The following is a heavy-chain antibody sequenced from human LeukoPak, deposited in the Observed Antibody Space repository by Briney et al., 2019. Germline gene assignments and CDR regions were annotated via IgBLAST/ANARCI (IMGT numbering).Heavy chain of an antibody. V-gene: IGHV3-23*01. Sequence: GASLRLSCAASGFTFSSYAMSWVRQAPGKGLEWVSVISGSGGNTYYADSVKGRFTISRDNSESTLYLQMNSLRAEDTAIYYCAKDGKGAPVAGTGYFDYWGQGTLVTVSS. CDR2: ISGSGGNT. CDR3: AKDGKGAPVAGTGYFDY. J-gene: IGHJ4*02. CDR1: GFTFSSYA. D-gene: IGHD6-19*01.